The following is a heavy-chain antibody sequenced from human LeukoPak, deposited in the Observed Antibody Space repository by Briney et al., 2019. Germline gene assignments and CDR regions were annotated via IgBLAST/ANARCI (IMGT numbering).Heavy chain of an antibody. CDR3: ARTYCSGGSCHFDY. Sequence: PSETLSLTCTVSGGSIRSYYWSWIRQPPGKGLEWVGYIFYSGTTDSNPSLKSRVTISVDTSKNQFSLKLSSVTAADTAVYYCARTYCSGGSCHFDYRGQGTLVTVSS. J-gene: IGHJ4*02. D-gene: IGHD2-15*01. CDR1: GGSIRSYY. CDR2: IFYSGTT. V-gene: IGHV4-59*08.